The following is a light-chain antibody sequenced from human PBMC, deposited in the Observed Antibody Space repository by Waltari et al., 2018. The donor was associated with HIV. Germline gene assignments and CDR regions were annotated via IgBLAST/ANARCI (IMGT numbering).Light chain of an antibody. J-gene: IGKJ2*01. CDR3: LQSYSTPRS. V-gene: IGKV1-39*01. Sequence: DIQMTQSPSSLSASVGDRVTITCRASQTLISYLNWYQQEPGKAHMRLIYGASTLHSGVPSRFSGSGSGTDFTLTISSLQPEDFATYYCLQSYSTPRSVGQGTKLEIK. CDR2: GAS. CDR1: QTLISY.